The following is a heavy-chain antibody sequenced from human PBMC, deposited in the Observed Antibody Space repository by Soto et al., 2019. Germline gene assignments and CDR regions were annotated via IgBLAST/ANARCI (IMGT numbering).Heavy chain of an antibody. CDR1: GGSISSGGYY. Sequence: SETLSLTCTVSGGSISSGGYYWGWIGQPPGKGLEWIGSIYYSGSTYYNPSLKSRVTISVDTSKNQFSLKLSSVTAADTAVYYCARGPERPAADYDYWGQGTLVTVSS. J-gene: IGHJ4*02. D-gene: IGHD2-2*01. CDR2: IYYSGST. CDR3: ARGPERPAADYDY. V-gene: IGHV4-39*01.